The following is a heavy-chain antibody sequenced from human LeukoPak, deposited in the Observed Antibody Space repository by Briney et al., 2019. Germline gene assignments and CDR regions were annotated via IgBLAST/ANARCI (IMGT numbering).Heavy chain of an antibody. Sequence: SETLSLTCTVSGGSISGGAYCWSWIRQRPGKGLEWIGYMYYDGSTYSNPSLKSRLTISVDTSKNQFSLKLSSVTAADTAEYYCARGPYYDFWSGYPYMDVWGKGTTVTVSS. J-gene: IGHJ6*03. CDR2: MYYDGST. CDR1: GGSISGGAYC. CDR3: ARGPYYDFWSGYPYMDV. V-gene: IGHV4-31*03. D-gene: IGHD3-3*01.